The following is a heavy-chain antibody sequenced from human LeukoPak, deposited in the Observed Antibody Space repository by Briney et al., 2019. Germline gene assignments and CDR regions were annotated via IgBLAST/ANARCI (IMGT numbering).Heavy chain of an antibody. CDR3: TTRRVDAGVVTGDF. D-gene: IGHD2-21*02. V-gene: IGHV3-15*01. J-gene: IGHJ4*02. CDR2: IKSESDGGTT. Sequence: GGSLRLSCAASGFTFSSYAMSWVRQAPGKGLEWVARIKSESDGGTTDYATPVKGRFTISRDDSKNTLYLQMNSLKTGDTALYYCTTRRVDAGVVTGDFWGQGTLVTVSS. CDR1: GFTFSSYA.